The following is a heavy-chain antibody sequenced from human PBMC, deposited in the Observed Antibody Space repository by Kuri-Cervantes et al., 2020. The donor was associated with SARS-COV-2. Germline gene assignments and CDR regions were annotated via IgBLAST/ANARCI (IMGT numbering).Heavy chain of an antibody. Sequence: SETLSLTCTVSGGSISSSSYYWGWIRQPPGKGLEWIGSIYCSGSTYYNPSLKSRVTISVDTSKNQFSLKLSSVTAVDTAVYYCARPLEGGDYFDYWGQGTLVTVSS. CDR1: GGSISSSSYY. CDR2: IYCSGST. D-gene: IGHD3-16*01. J-gene: IGHJ4*02. V-gene: IGHV4-39*01. CDR3: ARPLEGGDYFDY.